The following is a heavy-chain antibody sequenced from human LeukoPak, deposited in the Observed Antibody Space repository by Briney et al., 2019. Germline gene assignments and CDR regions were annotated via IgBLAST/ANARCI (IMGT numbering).Heavy chain of an antibody. Sequence: ASETLSLTCGVSGASVSSTYWWTWIRQPPGKGLEWIGELHLDGRTNFNPSLKSRLTMSVDLSENHVSLKLTSVTAADTAVYDCARRQGSGWRNLDYWGQGSLVTVSS. CDR2: LHLDGRT. CDR3: ARRQGSGWRNLDY. CDR1: GASVSSTYW. J-gene: IGHJ4*02. D-gene: IGHD6-19*01. V-gene: IGHV4-4*02.